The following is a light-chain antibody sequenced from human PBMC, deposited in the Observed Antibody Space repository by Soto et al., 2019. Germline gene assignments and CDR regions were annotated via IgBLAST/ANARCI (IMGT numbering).Light chain of an antibody. J-gene: IGLJ3*02. CDR1: SSDVGGYNY. CDR2: AVS. Sequence: QSALTQAASVSGSPGQSITISCTGTSSDVGGYNYVSWYQQHPGKAPKLMIYAVSNRPSGVSKRFSGSKSGNTASLTISGLQAEDEADYYCSSYTSSSTLDWVLGGGTKLTVL. CDR3: SSYTSSSTLDWV. V-gene: IGLV2-14*01.